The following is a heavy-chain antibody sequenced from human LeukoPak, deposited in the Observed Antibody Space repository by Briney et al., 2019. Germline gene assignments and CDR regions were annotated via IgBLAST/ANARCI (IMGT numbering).Heavy chain of an antibody. CDR1: GGSISSYY. J-gene: IGHJ3*02. V-gene: IGHV4-59*01. D-gene: IGHD5-24*01. CDR3: ARKMATKPHDAFDI. CDR2: IYYSGST. Sequence: SETLSLTCTVSGGSISSYYWSWIRQPPGKGLEWIGYIYYSGSTNYNPSLKSRVTISVDTSKNQFSLKLSSVTAADTAVYYCARKMATKPHDAFDIWGQGTMVTVSS.